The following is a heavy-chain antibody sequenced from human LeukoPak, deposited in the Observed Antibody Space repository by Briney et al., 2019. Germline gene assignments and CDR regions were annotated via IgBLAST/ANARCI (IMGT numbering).Heavy chain of an antibody. CDR2: IYYSGST. Sequence: KTSETLSLTRTVSGGSISSYYWSWIRQHPGKGLEWLGYIYYSGSTNYNPSLKSRVTISVDTPKNQFSLKLSSVTAADTAVYYCARGNCGGDCYSDYWGQGTLVTVPS. J-gene: IGHJ4*02. D-gene: IGHD2-21*02. CDR1: GGSISSYY. V-gene: IGHV4-59*01. CDR3: ARGNCGGDCYSDY.